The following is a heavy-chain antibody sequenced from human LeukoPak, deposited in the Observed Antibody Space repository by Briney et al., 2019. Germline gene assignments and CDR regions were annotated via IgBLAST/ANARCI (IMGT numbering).Heavy chain of an antibody. CDR1: GYTFTSYG. D-gene: IGHD3-22*01. CDR2: IIPIFGTA. Sequence: GASVKVSCKASGYTFTSYGISWVRQAPGQGLEWMGGIIPIFGTANYAQKFQGRVTITADESTSTAYMELSSLRSEDTAVYYCASNYYDSSGYFRGFYLWGQGTLVTVSS. V-gene: IGHV1-69*13. CDR3: ASNYYDSSGYFRGFYL. J-gene: IGHJ4*02.